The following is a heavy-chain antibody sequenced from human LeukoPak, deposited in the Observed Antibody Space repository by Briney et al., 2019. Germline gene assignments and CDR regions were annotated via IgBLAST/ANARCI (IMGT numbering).Heavy chain of an antibody. CDR2: IFPSSGKT. D-gene: IGHD3-16*01. CDR1: GYTFTRYY. CDR3: VREFSGGYFDY. J-gene: IGHJ4*02. V-gene: IGHV1-46*01. Sequence: SVKVSCKASGYTFTRYYLHWVRQAPGQGLEWMGIIFPSSGKTNYAQKFQGRVTMTRDMSTSTVYMELSSLRSEDTAVYYCVREFSGGYFDYWGQGTLVTVSS.